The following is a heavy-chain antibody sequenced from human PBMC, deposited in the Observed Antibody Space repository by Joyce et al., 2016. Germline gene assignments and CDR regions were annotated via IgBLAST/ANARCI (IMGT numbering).Heavy chain of an antibody. Sequence: QVQLLESGGGVVQPGRSLRLSCAASGFTFSSYDMHWVRQAPGKGLEWVALVSCDGRVRKYADAVKGRFTISSDDSKNTLDLQMNSLRPDDTAVYYCAKDRSGRPNEGDVLDYWGQGTLVTVAS. J-gene: IGHJ4*02. V-gene: IGHV3-30*18. CDR2: VSCDGRVR. D-gene: IGHD6-6*01. CDR3: AKDRSGRPNEGDVLDY. CDR1: GFTFSSYD.